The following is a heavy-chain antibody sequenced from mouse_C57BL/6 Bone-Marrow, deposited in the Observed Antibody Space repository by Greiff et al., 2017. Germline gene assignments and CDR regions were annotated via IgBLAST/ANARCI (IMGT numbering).Heavy chain of an antibody. D-gene: IGHD2-3*01. Sequence: EVKLVESGGGLVQPGGSLKLSCAASGFTFSDYYMYWVRQTPEKRLEWVAYISNGGGSTYYPDTVKGRFTISRDNAKNTLYLQMSRLQSEDTAMYYCASRGWLLEEFYYAMDYWGQGTSVTVSS. CDR2: ISNGGGST. CDR3: ASRGWLLEEFYYAMDY. V-gene: IGHV5-12*01. J-gene: IGHJ4*01. CDR1: GFTFSDYY.